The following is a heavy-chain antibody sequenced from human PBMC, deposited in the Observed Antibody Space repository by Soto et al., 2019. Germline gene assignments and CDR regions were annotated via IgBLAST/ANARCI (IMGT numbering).Heavy chain of an antibody. CDR3: VKRLACFGGDCLCS. CDR1: GFTFNEFW. D-gene: IGHD2-21*02. Sequence: EVQLVESGGGLVQPGGSLRLSCAASGFTFNEFWMHWVRQAPGKGLIGVSRIKSDGSSISYADSVKGRFTISRDNAKNPRYLRMESLRAEHTAVYQFVKRLACFGGDCLCSWGQGTLVTVSS. J-gene: IGHJ4*02. CDR2: IKSDGSSI. V-gene: IGHV3-74*01.